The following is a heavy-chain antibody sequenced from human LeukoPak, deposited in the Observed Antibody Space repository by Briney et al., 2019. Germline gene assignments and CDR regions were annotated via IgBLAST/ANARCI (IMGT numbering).Heavy chain of an antibody. D-gene: IGHD1-1*01. CDR3: ATGSDTPYYFDF. J-gene: IGHJ4*02. Sequence: ASVKVSCKASGYTFTSYGVTWVRQAPGQGLEWMGWISAYNGNTNYAQKFQGRVTMTTDTSTSTAYMELRSLRSGDTAVYYCATGSDTPYYFDFWGQGTLVSVSS. CDR1: GYTFTSYG. CDR2: ISAYNGNT. V-gene: IGHV1-18*01.